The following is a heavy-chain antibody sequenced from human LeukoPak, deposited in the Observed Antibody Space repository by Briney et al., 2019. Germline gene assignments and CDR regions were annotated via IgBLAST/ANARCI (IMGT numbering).Heavy chain of an antibody. CDR3: ARYHPGDIVVVPAVNRNWFDP. CDR2: INHSGST. CDR1: GGSFSGYY. D-gene: IGHD2-2*01. J-gene: IGHJ5*02. Sequence: SETLSLTCAVYGGSFSGYYWSWIRQPPGKGLEWIGEINHSGSTNYNPSLKSRVTISVDTSKNQFSLKLSSVTAADTAVHYCARYHPGDIVVVPAVNRNWFDPWGQGTLVTVSS. V-gene: IGHV4-34*01.